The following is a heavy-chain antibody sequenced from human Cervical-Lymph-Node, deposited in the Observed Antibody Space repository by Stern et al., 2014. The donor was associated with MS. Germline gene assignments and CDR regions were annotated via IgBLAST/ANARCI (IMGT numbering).Heavy chain of an antibody. J-gene: IGHJ1*01. CDR1: GFTFSSSG. Sequence: VQLVESGGGVVQPGRSLRLSCAASGFTFSSSGMHWVRQAPGKGLEWLAIIYYDGNNRYYADSVKGRFTIPRDNSKNTLYLQMNSLRAEDTAVYYCAREGGNTTEYFQHWGQGPLVTVSS. D-gene: IGHD4-23*01. CDR2: IYYDGNNR. CDR3: AREGGNTTEYFQH. V-gene: IGHV3-33*01.